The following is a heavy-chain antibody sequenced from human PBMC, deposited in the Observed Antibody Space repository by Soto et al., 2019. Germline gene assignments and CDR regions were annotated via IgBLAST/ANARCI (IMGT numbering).Heavy chain of an antibody. Sequence: ASVKVSCKASGFSFTGYYIHWLRQAPGQGLEWMGWINAHSGGTEYAQKFQGRVTLTRDTSIAAAYLTLTSLTSDDTALYYCAKDLTRQLAYWLDPWGQGTQVTVS. CDR1: GFSFTGYY. CDR2: INAHSGGT. D-gene: IGHD6-6*01. J-gene: IGHJ5*02. V-gene: IGHV1-2*02. CDR3: AKDLTRQLAYWLDP.